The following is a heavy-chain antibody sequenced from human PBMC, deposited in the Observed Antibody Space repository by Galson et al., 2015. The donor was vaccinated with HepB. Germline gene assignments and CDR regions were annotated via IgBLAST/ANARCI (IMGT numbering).Heavy chain of an antibody. CDR2: IIPLSATT. CDR3: AKSVPYYDFGGPFYYYFMDV. J-gene: IGHJ6*02. Sequence: SCKASGGTFSNFAISWVRQGPGQGLEWIGGIIPLSATTNYAQTFQDRVTIIADKSTSTAYMELSSLRSGDTALYYCAKSVPYYDFGGPFYYYFMDVWGQGTPVTVSS. D-gene: IGHD3-22*01. CDR1: GGTFSNFA. V-gene: IGHV1-69*06.